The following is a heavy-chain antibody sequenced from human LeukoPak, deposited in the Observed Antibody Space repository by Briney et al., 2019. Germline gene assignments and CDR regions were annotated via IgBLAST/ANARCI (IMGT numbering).Heavy chain of an antibody. V-gene: IGHV3-7*01. CDR2: IKQDGSEK. Sequence: GGSLRLSCAASGFTFSSYWMSWVGRAPGKGLGGVPNIKQDGSEKYYVDSVKGRFTISRDNAKNSLYLQMNSLRAEDTAVYYCARDWGDYGGPLDYWGQGTLVTVSS. J-gene: IGHJ4*02. D-gene: IGHD4-17*01. CDR3: ARDWGDYGGPLDY. CDR1: GFTFSSYW.